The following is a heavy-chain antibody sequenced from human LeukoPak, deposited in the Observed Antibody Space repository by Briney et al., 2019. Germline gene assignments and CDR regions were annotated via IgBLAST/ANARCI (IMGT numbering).Heavy chain of an antibody. CDR1: GFTFSRSA. D-gene: IGHD3-22*01. J-gene: IGHJ4*02. Sequence: GGSLRLSCAASGFTFSRSAMTWVRQTPGKGLDWVSSISSSGNTYYADSVKGRFTISRDNSRNTLYLQMDSLRAEDTALYYCAKEVVMTTAPFGYSFDSWGQGTLVTVSS. V-gene: IGHV3-23*01. CDR3: AKEVVMTTAPFGYSFDS. CDR2: ISSSGNT.